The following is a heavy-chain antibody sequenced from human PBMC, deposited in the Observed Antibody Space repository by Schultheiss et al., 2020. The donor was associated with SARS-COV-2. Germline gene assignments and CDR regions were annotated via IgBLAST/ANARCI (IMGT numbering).Heavy chain of an antibody. V-gene: IGHV3-30*01. J-gene: IGHJ4*02. CDR3: AREGRGYSYGSPPYFDY. D-gene: IGHD5-18*01. CDR2: ISYDGSNK. CDR1: GFTFSSYA. Sequence: GGSLRLSCAASGFTFSSYAMHWVRQAPGKGLEWVAVISYDGSNKYYADSVKGRFTISRDNSKNTLYLQMNSLRAEDTAVYYCAREGRGYSYGSPPYFDYWGQGTLVTVSS.